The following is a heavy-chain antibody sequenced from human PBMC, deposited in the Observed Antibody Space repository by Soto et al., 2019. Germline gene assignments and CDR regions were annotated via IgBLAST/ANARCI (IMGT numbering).Heavy chain of an antibody. J-gene: IGHJ4*02. Sequence: QVQLVESGGGLVKPGGSLRLSCAASGFSFSDYYMSWIRQAPGKGLEWVSYISFSTTSIYYADSVKGRFTISRDNXKNSLYLQMNSLRVEDTAVYYCARHIEPPGLFFDYWGQGILVTVSS. CDR2: ISFSTTSI. V-gene: IGHV3-11*01. D-gene: IGHD6-13*01. CDR3: ARHIEPPGLFFDY. CDR1: GFSFSDYY.